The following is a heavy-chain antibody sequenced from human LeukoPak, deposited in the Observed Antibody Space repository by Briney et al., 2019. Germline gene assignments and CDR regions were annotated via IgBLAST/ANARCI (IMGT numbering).Heavy chain of an antibody. V-gene: IGHV4-34*01. CDR3: ARAHHYGYSSGCRFDP. D-gene: IGHD6-19*01. J-gene: IGHJ5*02. Sequence: SETLSLTCAVYGGSFSGYYWSWIRQPPGKGLEWIGEINHSGSTNYNPSLKSRVTISVDTSKNQFSLKLSSVTAADTAVYYCARAHHYGYSSGCRFDPWGQGTLVTVSS. CDR1: GGSFSGYY. CDR2: INHSGST.